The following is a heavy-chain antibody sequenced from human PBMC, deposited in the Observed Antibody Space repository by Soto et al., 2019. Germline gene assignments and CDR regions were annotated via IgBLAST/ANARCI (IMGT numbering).Heavy chain of an antibody. CDR3: ARGAVGRYFDWLPPLDS. V-gene: IGHV4-34*01. Sequence: VQLQQRGAGLLQPSETLSLTCAVYGGSFSGYYWNWIRQPPGKGLEWIGEINPGGSTNYNPSLKSRVAISVDTSKKQFSRRLNSVTAADTAVYYCARGAVGRYFDWLPPLDSWGQGTLGTVSS. CDR2: INPGGST. J-gene: IGHJ4*02. CDR1: GGSFSGYY. D-gene: IGHD3-9*01.